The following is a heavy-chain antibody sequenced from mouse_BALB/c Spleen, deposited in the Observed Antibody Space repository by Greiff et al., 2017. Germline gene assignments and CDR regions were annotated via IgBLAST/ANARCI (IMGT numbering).Heavy chain of an antibody. Sequence: VQLQQSGAELMKPGASVEISCKATGYTFSSYWIEWVKQRPGHGLEWIGEILPGSGSTNYNEKFKGKATFTADTSSNTAYMQLSSLTSEDSAVYYCANYFFYAMDYWGQGTSVTVSS. CDR1: GYTFSSYW. CDR2: ILPGSGST. CDR3: ANYFFYAMDY. D-gene: IGHD1-1*02. V-gene: IGHV1-9*01. J-gene: IGHJ4*01.